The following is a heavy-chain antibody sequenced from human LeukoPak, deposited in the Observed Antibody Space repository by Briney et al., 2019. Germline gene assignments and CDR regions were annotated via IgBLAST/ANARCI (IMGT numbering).Heavy chain of an antibody. CDR3: AKDPGGVVTLYFQH. D-gene: IGHD2-21*02. Sequence: GGSLRLSCAASGYTFGDYAVSWVRQAPGKGLEWVSTLSGRGDDAFYADSVKGRFTISRDNSKNTLSLQMNSLRAEDTAVYYCAKDPGGVVTLYFQHWGQGTLVTVSS. CDR2: LSGRGDDA. V-gene: IGHV3-23*01. CDR1: GYTFGDYA. J-gene: IGHJ1*01.